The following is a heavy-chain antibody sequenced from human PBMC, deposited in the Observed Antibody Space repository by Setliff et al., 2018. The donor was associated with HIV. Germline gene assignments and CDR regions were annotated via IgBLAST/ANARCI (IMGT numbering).Heavy chain of an antibody. Sequence: GESLKISCKDSGYSFTSYWIGWVRQMPGKGLEWMGIIYPADSDTRYSPTFQGQVTISADKSISTAYLHWSSLKASDTAMYYCARRLGAHYYASGSYYQYWYFDLWGRGTLVTVSS. CDR3: ARRLGAHYYASGSYYQYWYFDL. J-gene: IGHJ2*01. CDR1: GYSFTSYW. D-gene: IGHD3-10*01. CDR2: IYPADSDT. V-gene: IGHV5-51*01.